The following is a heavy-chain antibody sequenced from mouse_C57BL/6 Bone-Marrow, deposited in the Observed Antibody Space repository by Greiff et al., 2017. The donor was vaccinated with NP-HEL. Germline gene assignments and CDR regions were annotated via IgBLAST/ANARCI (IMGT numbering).Heavy chain of an antibody. V-gene: IGHV6-3*01. CDR2: IRLKSDNYAT. CDR3: TGLDGYYPYYYAMDY. D-gene: IGHD2-3*01. J-gene: IGHJ4*01. CDR1: GFTFSNYW. Sequence: EVHLVESGGGLVQPGGSMKLSCVASGFTFSNYWMNWVRQSPEKGLEWVAQIRLKSDNYATHYAESVKGRFTISRDDSKSSVYLQMNNLRAEDTGIYYCTGLDGYYPYYYAMDYWGQGTSVTVSS.